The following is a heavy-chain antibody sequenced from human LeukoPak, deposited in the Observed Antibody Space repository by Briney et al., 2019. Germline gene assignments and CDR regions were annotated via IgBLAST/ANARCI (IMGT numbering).Heavy chain of an antibody. D-gene: IGHD1-26*01. J-gene: IGHJ4*02. V-gene: IGHV3-66*02. CDR1: GFTVSSNY. Sequence: PGGSLRLSCAASGFTVSSNYMSWVRQAPGKGLEWVSVVYSGGSTYYADSAKGRFTISRDNSKNTLYLQMNSLRAEDTAVYYCARGAPGSGSHYWGQGTLVTVSS. CDR2: VYSGGST. CDR3: ARGAPGSGSHY.